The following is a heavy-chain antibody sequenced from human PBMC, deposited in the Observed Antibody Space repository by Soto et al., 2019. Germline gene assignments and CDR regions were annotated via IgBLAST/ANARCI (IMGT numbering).Heavy chain of an antibody. V-gene: IGHV3-30*18. CDR1: GFTFSSYG. CDR3: AKVEGGIAARPLDY. J-gene: IGHJ4*02. D-gene: IGHD6-6*01. Sequence: VQLVESGGGVVQPGRSLRLSCAASGFTFSSYGMHWVRQAPGKGLEWVAVISYDGSNKYYADSVKGRFTISRDNSKNTLYLQMNSLRAEDTAVYYCAKVEGGIAARPLDYWGQGTLVTVSS. CDR2: ISYDGSNK.